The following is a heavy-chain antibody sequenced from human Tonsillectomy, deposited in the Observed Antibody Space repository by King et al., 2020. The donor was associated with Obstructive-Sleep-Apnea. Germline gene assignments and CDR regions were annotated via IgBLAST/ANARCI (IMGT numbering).Heavy chain of an antibody. CDR3: ARAGNYVWGSYYY. CDR2: INHSGST. V-gene: IGHV4-34*01. D-gene: IGHD3-16*01. CDR1: GGSFSGYY. Sequence: VQLQQWGAGLLKPSETLSLTCAVYGGSFSGYYCSWIRQPPGKGLEWIGEINHSGSTNYNPSRKSLVTISVDTSKNQFSLKLSSVTAADTAVYYCARAGNYVWGSYYYWGQGTLVTVSS. J-gene: IGHJ4*02.